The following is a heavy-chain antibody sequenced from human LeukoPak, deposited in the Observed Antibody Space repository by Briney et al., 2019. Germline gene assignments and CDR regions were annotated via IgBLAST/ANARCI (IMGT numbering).Heavy chain of an antibody. V-gene: IGHV1-69*13. Sequence: ASVKVSCXASGGTFSSYAISWVRQAPGQGLEWMGGIIPIFGTANYAQKFQGRVTITADESTSTAYMELSSLRSEDTAVYYCARDRRPYYYGSGSGIFDYWGQGTLVTVSS. CDR3: ARDRRPYYYGSGSGIFDY. CDR2: IIPIFGTA. CDR1: GGTFSSYA. J-gene: IGHJ4*02. D-gene: IGHD3-10*01.